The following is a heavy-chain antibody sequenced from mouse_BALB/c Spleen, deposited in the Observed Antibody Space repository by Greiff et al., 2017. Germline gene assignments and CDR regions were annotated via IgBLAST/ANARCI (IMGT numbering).Heavy chain of an antibody. CDR1: GYTFTSYY. V-gene: IGHV1S81*02. J-gene: IGHJ2*01. CDR3: TRGVNWDPFDY. Sequence: VKLQQSGAELVKPGASVKLSCKASGYTFTSYYMYWVKQRPGQGLEWIGEINPSNGGTNFNEKFKSKATLTVDKSSSTAYVQLSSLTSEDSAVYYCTRGVNWDPFDYWGQGTTLTVSS. D-gene: IGHD4-1*02. CDR2: INPSNGGT.